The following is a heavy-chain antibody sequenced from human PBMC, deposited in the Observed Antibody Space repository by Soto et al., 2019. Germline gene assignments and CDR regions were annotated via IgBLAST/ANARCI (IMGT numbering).Heavy chain of an antibody. D-gene: IGHD5-12*01. J-gene: IGHJ4*02. Sequence: GGSLRLSCAASGFTFSSYSMNWVRQAPGKGLEWLSYIGTSSSLVLYADSVKGRFTISRDNSKNTLYLQMNSLRAEDTAVYYCAKSSRRRGIVVVATIGPLDYWGQGTLVTVSS. CDR1: GFTFSSYS. CDR3: AKSSRRRGIVVVATIGPLDY. CDR2: IGTSSSLV. V-gene: IGHV3-48*01.